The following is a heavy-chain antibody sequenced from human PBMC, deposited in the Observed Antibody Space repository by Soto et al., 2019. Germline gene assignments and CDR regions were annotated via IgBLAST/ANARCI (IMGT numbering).Heavy chain of an antibody. CDR3: ASRRSKDYYFDY. Sequence: SVKVSCKASGGTFSSYAISWVRQAPGQGLEWMGGTIPIFGTANYAQKFQGRVTITADESTSTAYMELSSLRSEDTAVYYCASRRSKDYYFDYWGQGTLVTVSS. CDR1: GGTFSSYA. CDR2: TIPIFGTA. V-gene: IGHV1-69*13. J-gene: IGHJ4*02.